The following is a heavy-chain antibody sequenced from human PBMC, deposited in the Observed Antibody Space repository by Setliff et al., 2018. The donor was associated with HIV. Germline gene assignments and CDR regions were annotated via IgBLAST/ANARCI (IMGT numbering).Heavy chain of an antibody. CDR2: ISANSGYT. V-gene: IGHV1-18*04. Sequence: RASVKVSCKTFGYRITDYSITWIRQVPGQGLEWMGWISANSGYTDYSQEFQDRVTMTADPSTTTAYMELTNLNSDDTAIYYCARGKYFDFWGQGTLVTVSS. CDR1: GYRITDYS. CDR3: ARGKYFDF. J-gene: IGHJ4*02.